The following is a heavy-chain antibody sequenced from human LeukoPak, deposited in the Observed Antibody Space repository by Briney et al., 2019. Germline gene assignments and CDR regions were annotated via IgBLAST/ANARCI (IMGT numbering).Heavy chain of an antibody. Sequence: ASVKVSCKTSGFTFSDSATQWVRQARGQRLEWVGWIVVGTGNTNSAQKFQDRVTITRDMTTTTAYMELSSLTSEDTAVYYCAASLSGFDNWGQGTLVTVSS. CDR1: GFTFSDSA. D-gene: IGHD1-26*01. CDR3: AASLSGFDN. V-gene: IGHV1-58*02. CDR2: IVVGTGNT. J-gene: IGHJ4*02.